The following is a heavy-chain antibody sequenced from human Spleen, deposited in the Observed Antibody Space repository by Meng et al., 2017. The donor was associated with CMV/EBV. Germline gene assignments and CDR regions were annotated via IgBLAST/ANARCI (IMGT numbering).Heavy chain of an antibody. CDR2: TSYDGNEK. CDR3: ARDYNNGCDY. Sequence: LYCAASGFTFRNYAMHWVRQAPGKGLEWVAVTSYDGNEKYYADSVKGRFSISRDNSKNTLYLQMNSLRLEDTAVYYCARDYNNGCDYWGQGTLVTVSS. J-gene: IGHJ4*02. D-gene: IGHD5-12*01. V-gene: IGHV3-30*04. CDR1: GFTFRNYA.